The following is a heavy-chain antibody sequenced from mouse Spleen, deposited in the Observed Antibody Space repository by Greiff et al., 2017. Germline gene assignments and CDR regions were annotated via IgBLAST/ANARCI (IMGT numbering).Heavy chain of an antibody. J-gene: IGHJ2*01. V-gene: IGHV1-64*01. CDR2: IHPNSGST. CDR3: ARQDYDYDVEFDY. CDR1: GYTFTSYW. Sequence: QVQLQQPGAELVKPGASVKLSCKASGYTFTSYWMHWVKQRPGQGLEWIGMIHPNSGSTNYNEKFKSKATLTVDKSSSTAYMQLSSLTSEDSAVYYCARQDYDYDVEFDYWGQGTTLTVSS. D-gene: IGHD2-4*01.